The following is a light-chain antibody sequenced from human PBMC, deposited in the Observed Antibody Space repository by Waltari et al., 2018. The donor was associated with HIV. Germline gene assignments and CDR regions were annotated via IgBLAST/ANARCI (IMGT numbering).Light chain of an antibody. CDR2: ASS. CDR1: QAIKTG. V-gene: IGKV1-12*01. J-gene: IGKJ4*01. CDR3: QQTNSFPLS. Sequence: ILLTQSPSSLSASVADRVTFTCRARQAIKTGAAWYQVKPGKAPNILIYASSGLQSGVPSRFSGSGSGTVFTLTITNFQPDDSATYFCQQTNSFPLSFGGGTRVEVK.